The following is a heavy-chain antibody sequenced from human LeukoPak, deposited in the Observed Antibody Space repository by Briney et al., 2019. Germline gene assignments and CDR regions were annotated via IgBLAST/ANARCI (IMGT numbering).Heavy chain of an antibody. CDR2: IYYSGST. J-gene: IGHJ4*02. CDR1: GGSISSYY. V-gene: IGHV4-59*08. Sequence: PSETLSLTCTVSGGSISSYYWSWIRQPPGKGLEWIGYIYYSGSTNYNPSLKSRVTISVDTSKNQFSLKLSSVTAADTAVYYCARVEMATIIDYYSDYWGQGTLVTVSS. CDR3: ARVEMATIIDYYSDY. D-gene: IGHD5-24*01.